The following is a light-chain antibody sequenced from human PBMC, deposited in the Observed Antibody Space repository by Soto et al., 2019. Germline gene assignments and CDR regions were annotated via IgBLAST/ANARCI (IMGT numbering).Light chain of an antibody. Sequence: QSVLTQPASVSGSPGQSITISCTGTSSDVGGYNYVAWYQQHPGKAPKLIIYDVSVRPSGVSNRFSGSKSGNTASLTISGLQADDEADYYCSSYSSSVPPVLGGGTKLTVL. CDR2: DVS. V-gene: IGLV2-14*01. CDR1: SSDVGGYNY. J-gene: IGLJ2*01. CDR3: SSYSSSVPPV.